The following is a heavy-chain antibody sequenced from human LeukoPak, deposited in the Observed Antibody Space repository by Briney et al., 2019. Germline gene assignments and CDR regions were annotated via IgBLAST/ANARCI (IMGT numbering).Heavy chain of an antibody. D-gene: IGHD3-22*01. Sequence: GGSLRLSCAASGFTFRSYAMSWVRPAPGKGLEWVSAISGSGGSTYYADSVKGRFTISRDNSKNTLYLQMNSLRAEDTAVYYCAKAAAGIVVYYYYGMDVWGQGTTVTVSS. V-gene: IGHV3-23*01. CDR1: GFTFRSYA. CDR3: AKAAAGIVVYYYYGMDV. CDR2: ISGSGGST. J-gene: IGHJ6*02.